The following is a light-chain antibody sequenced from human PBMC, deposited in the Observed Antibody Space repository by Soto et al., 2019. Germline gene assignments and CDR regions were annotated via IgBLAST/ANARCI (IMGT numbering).Light chain of an antibody. J-gene: IGLJ2*01. CDR3: CSHAGGDPFVL. Sequence: QSALTQPASVSGSPGQSITISCTGTSGDVGGYNLVSWYLQHPGKVPKLLIYEDYRRPAGVSARFSASKSGNTASLTISGLQAEDEAHYYCCSHAGGDPFVLFGGGTKLTVL. CDR2: EDY. CDR1: SGDVGGYNL. V-gene: IGLV2-23*01.